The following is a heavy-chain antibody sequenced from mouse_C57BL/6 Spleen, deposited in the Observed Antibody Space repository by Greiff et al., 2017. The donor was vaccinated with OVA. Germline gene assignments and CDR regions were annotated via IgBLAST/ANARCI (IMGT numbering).Heavy chain of an antibody. V-gene: IGHV5-9*01. CDR3: ARRRIYYYGSSYDWYVDV. Sequence: EVKLMESGGGLVKPGGSLKLSCAASGFTFSSYTMSWVRQTPEKRLEWVATISGGGGNTYYPDSVKGRFTISRDNAKNTLYLQMSSLRSEDTALYYCARRRIYYYGSSYDWYVDVWGTGTTVTVSS. D-gene: IGHD1-1*01. CDR2: ISGGGGNT. CDR1: GFTFSSYT. J-gene: IGHJ1*03.